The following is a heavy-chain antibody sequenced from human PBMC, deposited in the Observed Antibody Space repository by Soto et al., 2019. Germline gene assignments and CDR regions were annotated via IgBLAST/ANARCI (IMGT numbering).Heavy chain of an antibody. CDR3: AMVDVYVTPSPQDV. CDR2: INTYNGNT. Sequence: QVQLVQSGAEVKNPGASVKVSCKASGYTFTRYGIGWARQAPGQGLEWMGWINTYNGNTNYAQNVQGRGTLTTDTSTSTAYMELRSPRSNDPAIYYCAMVDVYVTPSPQDVWGQGTTVIVSS. D-gene: IGHD3-16*01. V-gene: IGHV1-18*01. J-gene: IGHJ6*02. CDR1: GYTFTRYG.